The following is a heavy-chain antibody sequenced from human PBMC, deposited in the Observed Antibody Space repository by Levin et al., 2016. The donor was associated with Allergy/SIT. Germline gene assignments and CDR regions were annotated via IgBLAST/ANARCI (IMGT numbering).Heavy chain of an antibody. Sequence: GESLKISCKGSGYSFTSYWISWVRQMPGKGLEWMGRIDPSDSYTNYSPSFQGHVTISADKSISTAYLQWSSLKASDTAMYYCARHSSAAYGDYSVFDYWGQGTLVTVSS. CDR2: IDPSDSYT. J-gene: IGHJ4*02. D-gene: IGHD4-17*01. CDR3: ARHSSAAYGDYSVFDY. V-gene: IGHV5-10-1*01. CDR1: GYSFTSYW.